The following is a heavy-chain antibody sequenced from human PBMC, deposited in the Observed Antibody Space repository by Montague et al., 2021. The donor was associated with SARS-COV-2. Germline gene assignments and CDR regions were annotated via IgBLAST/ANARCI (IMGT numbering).Heavy chain of an antibody. CDR2: IYYSGST. J-gene: IGHJ5*02. V-gene: IGHV4-31*03. CDR3: ASARVVVPTTRNWFDP. CDR1: GGSISSGGYY. Sequence: TLSLTCTVSGGSISSGGYYWSWIRQHPGKGLEWIGYIYYSGSTYYNPSLQSRLTISVDTSKNLFSLKLSSVTAADTAMYYSASARVVVPTTRNWFDPWAKGPRVTVPP. D-gene: IGHD2-2*01.